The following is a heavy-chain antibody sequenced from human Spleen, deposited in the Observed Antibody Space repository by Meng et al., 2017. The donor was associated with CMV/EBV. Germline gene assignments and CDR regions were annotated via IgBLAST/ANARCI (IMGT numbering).Heavy chain of an antibody. Sequence: VKVSCKASGYTLNDNYIHWVRQAPGQGLEWMGWLNPDSGTTKYAQKFQDRVTLTRDMSINTAYMDLSRLKFDDTAVYFCARAQAIGAANWFDPWGQGTLVTVSS. J-gene: IGHJ5*02. CDR2: LNPDSGTT. D-gene: IGHD6-13*01. CDR3: ARAQAIGAANWFDP. CDR1: GYTLNDNY. V-gene: IGHV1-2*02.